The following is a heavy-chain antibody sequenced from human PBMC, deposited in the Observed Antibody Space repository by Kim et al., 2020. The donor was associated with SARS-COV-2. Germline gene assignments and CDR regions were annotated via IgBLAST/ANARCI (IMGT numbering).Heavy chain of an antibody. D-gene: IGHD6-6*01. CDR1: GFSFSAYT. J-gene: IGHJ3*01. CDR2: VSSGRHYL. Sequence: GGSLRLSCAAYGFSFSAYTMHWVRQAPGRGLQWVASVSSGRHYLYYADSVRGRFTFPRENAKNSLYLQMNSLGAEDTAVYYCASTVIGASLSFDLWGQWT. CDR3: ASTVIGASLSFDL. V-gene: IGHV3-21*06.